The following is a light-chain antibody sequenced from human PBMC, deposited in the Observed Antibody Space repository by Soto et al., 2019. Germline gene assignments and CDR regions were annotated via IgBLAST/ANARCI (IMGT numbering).Light chain of an antibody. Sequence: ETVLTQSPATLSVAPGESATLSCRTPQSVSSYIAWYQQKPGQAPRLLIYGASSRATGIPDRFSGSGSGTDFTLTISRLEPEDFAVYYCQQYGSSLWTFGQGTKVDIK. V-gene: IGKV3-20*01. CDR1: QSVSSY. CDR2: GAS. CDR3: QQYGSSLWT. J-gene: IGKJ1*01.